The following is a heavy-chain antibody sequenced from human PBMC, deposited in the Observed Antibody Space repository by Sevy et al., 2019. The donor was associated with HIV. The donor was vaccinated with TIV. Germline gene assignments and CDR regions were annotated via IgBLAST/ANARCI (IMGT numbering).Heavy chain of an antibody. J-gene: IGHJ4*02. D-gene: IGHD2-2*01. CDR3: AKTREGYCSSTSCYLDY. Sequence: GESLKISCAASGFTFSSYAMSWVRQAPGKGLEWVSAISGSGGSTYYADSVKGRFTISRDNSKNTLYLQMNSLRAEDTAVYYCAKTREGYCSSTSCYLDYWGQGTLVTVSS. CDR1: GFTFSSYA. CDR2: ISGSGGST. V-gene: IGHV3-23*01.